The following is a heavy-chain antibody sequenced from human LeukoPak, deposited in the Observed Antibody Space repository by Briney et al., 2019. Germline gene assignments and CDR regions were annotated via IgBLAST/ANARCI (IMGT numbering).Heavy chain of an antibody. J-gene: IGHJ5*02. CDR2: IYPGDSDT. V-gene: IGHV5-51*01. D-gene: IGHD3-16*01. CDR1: GYSFTSYW. CDR3: ARLQFGENWFDP. Sequence: ASVKVSCKGSGYSFTSYWIGWVRQMPGKGLEWMVIIYPGDSDTRYSPSFQGQVTISADKSISTAYLQWSSLKASDTAMYYCARLQFGENWFDPWGQGTLVTVSS.